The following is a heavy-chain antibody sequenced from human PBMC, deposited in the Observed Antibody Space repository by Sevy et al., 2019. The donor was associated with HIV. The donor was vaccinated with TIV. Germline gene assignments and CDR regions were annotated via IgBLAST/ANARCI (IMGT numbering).Heavy chain of an antibody. CDR3: ARDLPSNFFDAFDI. CDR2: ISGAGGSK. J-gene: IGHJ3*02. CDR1: GFTFSSHD. V-gene: IGHV3-23*01. D-gene: IGHD3-3*01. Sequence: GGSLRLSCAVSGFTFSSHDMTWVRQAPGKGLEWVSGISGAGGSKWYADSVKGRFAISRDNSKNTLYLQMNTLRTEDTAMYYSARDLPSNFFDAFDIWGQGTMVTVSS.